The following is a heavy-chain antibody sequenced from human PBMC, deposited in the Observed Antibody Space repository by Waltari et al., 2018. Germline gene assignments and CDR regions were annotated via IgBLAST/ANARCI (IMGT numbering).Heavy chain of an antibody. CDR1: GGPVRSSDW. CDR2: VHGSGKS. V-gene: IGHV4-4*02. CDR3: ARDRGRGLYFDS. J-gene: IGHJ4*02. Sequence: QLQLQESGPGLVKPSGTLSLTCAVSGGPVRSSDWWSWVRQSPGKGLEWIGQVHGSGKSYYNPSFASRVTVSLETSTNQFSLKVTSATAADTAVYYCARDRGRGLYFDSWGQGTLVTVSP. D-gene: IGHD2-15*01.